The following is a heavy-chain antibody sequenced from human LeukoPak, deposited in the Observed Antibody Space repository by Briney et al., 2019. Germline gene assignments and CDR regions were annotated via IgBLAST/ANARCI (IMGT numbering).Heavy chain of an antibody. CDR3: ARHEYSGSYYGLSWFDP. J-gene: IGHJ5*02. Sequence: SETLSLTCAVYGGSFSGYYWSWIRQPPGKGLEWIGEINHSGSTNYNPSLKSRVTISVDTSKNQFSLKLSSVTAADTAVYYCARHEYSGSYYGLSWFDPWGQGTLVTVSS. CDR2: INHSGST. CDR1: GGSFSGYY. D-gene: IGHD1-26*01. V-gene: IGHV4-34*01.